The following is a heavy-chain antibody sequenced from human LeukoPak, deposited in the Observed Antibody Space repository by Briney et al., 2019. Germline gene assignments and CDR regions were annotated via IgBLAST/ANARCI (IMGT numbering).Heavy chain of an antibody. CDR2: IYHTGAT. V-gene: IGHV4-38-2*02. J-gene: IGHJ5*02. D-gene: IGHD3-9*01. CDR1: GYSISSGYF. CDR3: ARDLGLTISDNWFVP. Sequence: PSETLSLTCAVSGYSISSGYFWVWIRQPPGKGLEWIGSIYHTGATYYNPSLRSPVTVSVDTSKNEFSLELNSVTAADTAVYYRARDLGLTISDNWFVPWGQEPLLTVSS.